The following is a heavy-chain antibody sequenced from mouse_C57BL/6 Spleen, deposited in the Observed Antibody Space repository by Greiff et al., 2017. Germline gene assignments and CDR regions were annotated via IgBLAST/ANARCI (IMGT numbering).Heavy chain of an antibody. D-gene: IGHD1-1*01. CDR2: IYPRSGNT. Sequence: VQLQQSGAELARPGASVKLSCKASGYTFTSYGISWVKQRTGQGLEWIGEIYPRSGNTYYNEKFKGKATLTADKSSSTAYMELRSLTSEDSAVYFCARLITTVVAHWYFDVWGTGTTVTVSS. V-gene: IGHV1-81*01. CDR3: ARLITTVVAHWYFDV. J-gene: IGHJ1*03. CDR1: GYTFTSYG.